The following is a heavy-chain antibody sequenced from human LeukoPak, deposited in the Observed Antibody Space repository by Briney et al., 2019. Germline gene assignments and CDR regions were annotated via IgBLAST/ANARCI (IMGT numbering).Heavy chain of an antibody. V-gene: IGHV3-23*01. CDR2: ISGRGGST. CDR3: VRGYCSGGSCPPKPFDY. Sequence: GGTLRLSCAASAFTFSSYGMSWVRKAPGKGLEWVSAISGRGGSTYYADSVKGRFTISRDNAKNTLYLQMNSLRVEDTAVYYCVRGYCSGGSCPPKPFDYWGQGTLVTVSS. CDR1: AFTFSSYG. J-gene: IGHJ4*02. D-gene: IGHD2-15*01.